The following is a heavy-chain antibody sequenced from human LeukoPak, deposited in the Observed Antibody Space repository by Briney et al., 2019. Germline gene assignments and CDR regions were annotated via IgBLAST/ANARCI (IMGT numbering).Heavy chain of an antibody. D-gene: IGHD4-11*01. CDR2: IYYSGST. Sequence: PSQTLSLTCTVSGGSISSGDYYWSWIRQPPGKGLEWIGYIYYSGSTYYNPSLKSRVTISVDTSKNQFSLKLSSVTAADTAVYYCARGRLYSNYLDYWGQGTLVTVSS. J-gene: IGHJ4*02. CDR1: GGSISSGDYY. CDR3: ARGRLYSNYLDY. V-gene: IGHV4-30-4*01.